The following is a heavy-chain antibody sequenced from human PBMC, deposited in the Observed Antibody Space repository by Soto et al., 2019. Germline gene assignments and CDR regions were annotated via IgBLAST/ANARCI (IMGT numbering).Heavy chain of an antibody. D-gene: IGHD2-15*01. J-gene: IGHJ4*02. CDR1: GGSISSYY. CDR3: ATGVVVAAKFDY. CDR2: IYYSGST. V-gene: IGHV4-59*08. Sequence: SLTCTVSGGSISSYYWSWIRQPPGKGLEWIGYIYYSGSTNYNPSLKSRVTISVDTSKNQFSLKLSSVTAADTAVYYCATGVVVAAKFDYWGQGTLVTVSS.